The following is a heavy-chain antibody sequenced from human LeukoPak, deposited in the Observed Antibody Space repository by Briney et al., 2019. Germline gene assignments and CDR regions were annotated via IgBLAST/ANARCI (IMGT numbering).Heavy chain of an antibody. CDR3: ARDKRYCSSGRCWGVQFGP. J-gene: IGHJ5*02. CDR1: GFTVSTNY. V-gene: IGHV3-66*01. CDR2: IYRSGDT. D-gene: IGHD2-15*01. Sequence: AGSLTLSCAASGFTVSTNYMSWVRQPPGKGPEWISIIYRSGDTYYADSVKGRFTISRDNSKNTLYLQMNRLRVEDTAVYYCARDKRYCSSGRCWGVQFGPWGQGTLVTVSS.